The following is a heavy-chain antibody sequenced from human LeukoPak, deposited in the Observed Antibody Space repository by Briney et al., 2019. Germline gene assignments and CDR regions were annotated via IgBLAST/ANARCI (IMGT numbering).Heavy chain of an antibody. CDR1: GFTFKSYA. Sequence: PGGSLRLSCSASGFTFKSYAMHWVRQAPGKGLEYVSSINTNGANTYYADSVKGRFTISRDNSRNTVYVQMNSLTPEDTAVYYCVKGLDYCSSQMDSWGQGTLVTVSS. V-gene: IGHV3-64*05. CDR3: VKGLDYCSSQMDS. CDR2: INTNGANT. J-gene: IGHJ4*02. D-gene: IGHD6-6*01.